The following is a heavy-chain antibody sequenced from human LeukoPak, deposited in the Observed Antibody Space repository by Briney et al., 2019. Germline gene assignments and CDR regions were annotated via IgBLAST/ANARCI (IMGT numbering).Heavy chain of an antibody. D-gene: IGHD2-21*01. Sequence: PSETLSLTCTVSGGSISSFTYYWSWIRQPPGKGLEWIGYIYYSGSTNYNPSLKSRVTISVDTSKNQFSLKLSSVTAADTAVYYCARGGDTPLDYYYYYMDVWGKGTTVTVSS. CDR1: GGSISSFTYY. V-gene: IGHV4-61*01. J-gene: IGHJ6*03. CDR2: IYYSGST. CDR3: ARGGDTPLDYYYYYMDV.